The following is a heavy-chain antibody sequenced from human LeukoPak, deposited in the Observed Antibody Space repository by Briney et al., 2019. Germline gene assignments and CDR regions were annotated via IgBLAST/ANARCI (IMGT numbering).Heavy chain of an antibody. CDR2: ISWNSGSI. V-gene: IGHV3-9*01. J-gene: IGHJ4*02. D-gene: IGHD3-22*01. CDR1: XA. Sequence: XAMHWVRHAPGKGLEWVSGISWNSGSIGYADSVKGRFTISRDNAKNSLYLQMNGLRAEDTALYYCAKDIGTYYDSSGYLDYWGQGTLVTVSS. CDR3: AKDIGTYYDSSGYLDY.